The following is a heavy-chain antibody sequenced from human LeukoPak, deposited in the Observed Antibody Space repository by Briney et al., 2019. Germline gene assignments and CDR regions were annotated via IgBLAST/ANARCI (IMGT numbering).Heavy chain of an antibody. J-gene: IGHJ4*02. Sequence: RGSLRLSCAASGFTFSTYEMNWVRQAPGKGLEWVLYISPNGKTIYYAASVKGRFTISRDNAKNSLYLQMNSLRAEDTAVYYCARGPYDSSGYHFYFDQWGQGTLVT. D-gene: IGHD3-22*01. CDR3: ARGPYDSSGYHFYFDQ. CDR1: GFTFSTYE. CDR2: ISPNGKTI. V-gene: IGHV3-48*03.